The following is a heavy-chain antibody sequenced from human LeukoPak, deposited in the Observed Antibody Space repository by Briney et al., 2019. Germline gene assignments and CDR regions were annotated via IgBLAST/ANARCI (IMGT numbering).Heavy chain of an antibody. V-gene: IGHV4-59*10. D-gene: IGHD6-25*01. J-gene: IGHJ4*02. CDR2: IYTSGSI. Sequence: SEALSLTCAVYGGSFSGYYWSWIRQPPGKGLEWIGRIYTSGSINYNPSLESRVTLLVDTSKKQFSLRLTSVTAADTAVYYCARISAVKPYYFDYWGQGTLVTVSS. CDR3: ARISAVKPYYFDY. CDR1: GGSFSGYY.